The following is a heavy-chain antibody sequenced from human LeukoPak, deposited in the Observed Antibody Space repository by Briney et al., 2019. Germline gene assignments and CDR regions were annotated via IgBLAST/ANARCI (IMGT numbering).Heavy chain of an antibody. CDR2: IFTSGTT. V-gene: IGHV4-4*07. Sequence: SETLSLTCSVSGGSIRSYYWSWIRQPAGKGLEWIGRIFTSGTTNYNPSLKSRVTMSVDTSKNQFSLKLSSVTAADTAVYYCARSRGAAAGYLDYWGQGTLVTVSS. J-gene: IGHJ4*02. CDR3: ARSRGAAAGYLDY. D-gene: IGHD6-13*01. CDR1: GGSIRSYY.